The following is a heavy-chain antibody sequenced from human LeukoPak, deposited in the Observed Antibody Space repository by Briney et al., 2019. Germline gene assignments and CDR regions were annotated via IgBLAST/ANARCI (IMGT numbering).Heavy chain of an antibody. Sequence: GGSLRLFCSASGFTVGSNYMSWVRQAPGKGLEWVSVIYTGGSTYDADSVKGRFTISRDNSNNTLYLQMNSLRADDTAVYFCARGWGSCYLDYWGQGTLVTVSS. V-gene: IGHV3-66*01. J-gene: IGHJ4*02. CDR1: GFTVGSNY. CDR2: IYTGGST. CDR3: ARGWGSCYLDY. D-gene: IGHD3-16*01.